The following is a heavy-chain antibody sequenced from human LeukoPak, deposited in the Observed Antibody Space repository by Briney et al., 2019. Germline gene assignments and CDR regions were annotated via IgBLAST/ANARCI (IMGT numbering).Heavy chain of an antibody. D-gene: IGHD3-22*01. V-gene: IGHV4-34*08. CDR1: GFTFTYYT. CDR3: ATIPDDSSGYYGNDY. Sequence: GSLRLSCAASGFTFTYYTLHWVRQPPGKGLEWIGEINHSGGTNYNPSLKSRVTISVDTSKNQFSLKLSSVTAADTAVYYCATIPDDSSGYYGNDYWGQGTLVTVSS. J-gene: IGHJ4*02. CDR2: INHSGGT.